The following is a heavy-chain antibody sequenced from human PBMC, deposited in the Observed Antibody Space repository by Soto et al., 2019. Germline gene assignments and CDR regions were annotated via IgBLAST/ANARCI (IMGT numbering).Heavy chain of an antibody. CDR1: GGSISSGGYS. D-gene: IGHD4-17*01. CDR3: ARGMTTVTTFDY. V-gene: IGHV4-30-2*01. CDR2: IYHSGST. Sequence: PSETLSLTCTVSGGSISSGGYSWSWIRQPPGKGLECIGYIYHSGSTYYNPSLKSRVTISVDRSKNQFSLKLSSVTAADTAVYYCARGMTTVTTFDYWGQGTLVTVSS. J-gene: IGHJ4*02.